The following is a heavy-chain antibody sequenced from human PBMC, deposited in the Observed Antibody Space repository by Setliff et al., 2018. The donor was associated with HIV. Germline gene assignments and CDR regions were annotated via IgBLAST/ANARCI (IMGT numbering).Heavy chain of an antibody. CDR2: IYPGDSDI. CDR3: ASSDYGGDSGHFQH. V-gene: IGHV5-51*01. Sequence: GESLKISCKGSGFRFSTYWIGWVRQMPGKGLEWMGIIYPGDSDIRYSPSFQGQVTISADKSISTAYLQWSSLKASDTAMYYCASSDYGGDSGHFQHWGQGTLVTVSS. CDR1: GFRFSTYW. J-gene: IGHJ1*01. D-gene: IGHD2-21*02.